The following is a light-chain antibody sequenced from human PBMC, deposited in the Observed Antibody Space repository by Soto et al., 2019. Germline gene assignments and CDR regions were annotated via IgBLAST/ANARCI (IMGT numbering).Light chain of an antibody. V-gene: IGKV3-11*01. J-gene: IGKJ5*01. Sequence: THSPSTLSLSPWERATLSCRASQSFRGLLAWYQQKPGQAPRLLIYDAYNRATGIPPRFSGSGSGTDFTLTISSLEPEDSAVYYCQQRHMWPITFGQGTRLEIK. CDR3: QQRHMWPIT. CDR1: QSFRGL. CDR2: DAY.